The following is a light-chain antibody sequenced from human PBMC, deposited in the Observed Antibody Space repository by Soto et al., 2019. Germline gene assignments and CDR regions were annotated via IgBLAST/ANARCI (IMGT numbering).Light chain of an antibody. V-gene: IGKV3-20*01. CDR3: QQYGSSPQT. Sequence: EIVLTQSPATLSLSPGERATLSCRASQSVSSLLAWYQQKPGQAPRLLIFGASTRATGIPDRFRGSGSGTDFTLTITRLEPEDFGVYYCQQYGSSPQTFGQGTKVEIK. CDR1: QSVSSL. CDR2: GAS. J-gene: IGKJ1*01.